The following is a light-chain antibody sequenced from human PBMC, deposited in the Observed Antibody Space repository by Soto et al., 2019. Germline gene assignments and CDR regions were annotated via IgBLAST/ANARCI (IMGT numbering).Light chain of an antibody. Sequence: QSALTQPASVSGSPGQSITISCTGTSSDVGGYNYVSWYQQQSGKAPKLMIHEVSNRPSGVSSRFSGSKSGNTASLTISGLQAEDEAHYYCSSYTSDNRDYVFGTGTKLTVL. J-gene: IGLJ1*01. CDR3: SSYTSDNRDYV. V-gene: IGLV2-14*01. CDR2: EVS. CDR1: SSDVGGYNY.